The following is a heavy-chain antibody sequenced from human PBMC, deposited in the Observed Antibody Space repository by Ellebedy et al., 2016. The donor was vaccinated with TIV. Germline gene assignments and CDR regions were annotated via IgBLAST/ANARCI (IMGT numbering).Heavy chain of an antibody. CDR1: GFTISDHY. Sequence: PGGSLRLSCAASGFTISDHYMDWVRQAPGKGLEWVGRSRNKANSYTTTYAASVKGRFTISRDDSKNSLFLQMNSLKAEDTAVYYCARVKGNWFDPWGQGTLVTVSS. V-gene: IGHV3-72*01. CDR2: SRNKANSYTT. CDR3: ARVKGNWFDP. J-gene: IGHJ5*02.